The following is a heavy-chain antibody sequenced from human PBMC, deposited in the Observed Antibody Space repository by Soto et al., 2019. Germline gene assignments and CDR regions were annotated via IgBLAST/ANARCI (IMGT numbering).Heavy chain of an antibody. CDR1: GLTFSRYG. CDR3: VSDAFDI. Sequence: GESLKISCSASGLTFSRYGLHWVRQAPGKGLEYVSAISYNGGITYYADSVKGRFTISRDNSKNTLYLQMSSLRAEDTAVYYCVSDAFDIWGQGTMVTVS. V-gene: IGHV3-64D*06. J-gene: IGHJ3*02. CDR2: ISYNGGIT.